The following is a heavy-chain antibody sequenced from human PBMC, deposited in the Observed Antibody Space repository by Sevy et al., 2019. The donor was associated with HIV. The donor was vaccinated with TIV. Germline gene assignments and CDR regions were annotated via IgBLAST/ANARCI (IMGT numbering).Heavy chain of an antibody. J-gene: IGHJ4*02. CDR2: ISGSGDST. V-gene: IGHV3-23*01. D-gene: IGHD5-18*01. Sequence: GGSLRLSCAASGFTFSSYAMSWVRQAPGKGLEWVSGISGSGDSTYYANSVKGRFTISRDNSKNTLYLQMNSLRAEDTAVYYCRRGDTLDYWGQGTLVTVSS. CDR1: GFTFSSYA. CDR3: RRGDTLDY.